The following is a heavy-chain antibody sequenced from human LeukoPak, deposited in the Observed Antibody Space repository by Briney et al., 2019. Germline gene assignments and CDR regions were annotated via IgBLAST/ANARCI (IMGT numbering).Heavy chain of an antibody. CDR3: ARVIGVRYSGIQGYFDY. Sequence: PSETLSLTCTVSGGSISSSSYYWGWIRQPPGKGLEWIGSIYYSGSTYYNPSLKSRVTISVDTSKNQFSLKLSSVTAADTAVYYCARVIGVRYSGIQGYFDYWGQGTLVTVSS. D-gene: IGHD1-26*01. V-gene: IGHV4-39*07. CDR2: IYYSGST. CDR1: GGSISSSSYY. J-gene: IGHJ4*02.